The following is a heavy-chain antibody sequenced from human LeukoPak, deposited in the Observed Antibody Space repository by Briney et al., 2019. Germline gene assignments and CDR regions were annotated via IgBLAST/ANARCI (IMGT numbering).Heavy chain of an antibody. Sequence: GGSLRLSCAASGFSFSGYAMQWVRQAPGKGLEWVTVISNDGSNKYCADSVKGRFTISRDNSKNTLYLQMNSLRTEDTAVYYCARGISGSGYYHFDYWGQGTLVTVSS. CDR1: GFSFSGYA. CDR3: ARGISGSGYYHFDY. D-gene: IGHD3-3*01. J-gene: IGHJ4*02. V-gene: IGHV3-30*04. CDR2: ISNDGSNK.